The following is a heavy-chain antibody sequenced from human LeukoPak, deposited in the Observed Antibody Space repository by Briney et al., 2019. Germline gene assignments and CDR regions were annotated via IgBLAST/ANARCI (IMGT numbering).Heavy chain of an antibody. D-gene: IGHD2-21*02. J-gene: IGHJ4*02. CDR2: MYYSGVT. CDR3: ARRSFCAGDCLCLDY. Sequence: SETLSLTCIVSGDSLTSNNYFWGWIRQSPGRGLEWLGSMYYSGVTYYSPSFKSRVTMSLDTSNNQFSLRLNSVTAADTAVYYCARRSFCAGDCLCLDYWGQGILVTVSS. V-gene: IGHV4-39*01. CDR1: GDSLTSNNYF.